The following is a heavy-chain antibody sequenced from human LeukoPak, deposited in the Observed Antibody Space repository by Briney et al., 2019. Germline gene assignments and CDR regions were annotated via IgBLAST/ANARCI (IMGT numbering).Heavy chain of an antibody. CDR2: ISSGSSYI. D-gene: IGHD3-10*01. V-gene: IGHV3-21*01. J-gene: IGHJ5*02. CDR3: ASRRGVYRDWFDP. CDR1: GFTLRVYI. Sequence: GGSLRLSCAASGFTLRVYIMNWVRQAPGRGLEWVSSISSGSSYIYYADSVKGRFTISRDNANNSLYLQMNSLRAEDTAVYYCASRRGVYRDWFDPWGQGTLVTVSS.